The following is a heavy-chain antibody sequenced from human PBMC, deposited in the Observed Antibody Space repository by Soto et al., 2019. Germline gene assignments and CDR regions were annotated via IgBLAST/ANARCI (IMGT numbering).Heavy chain of an antibody. Sequence: EVQLVESGGGLVQPGGSLRLSCAASGFTFSSYSMNWVRQAPGKGLEWVSYISSSSSTIYYADSVKGRFTISRDNAKNSLDLQMNSLTDEDTAVYYCASGKDYAEGGYWGQGTLVTVSS. J-gene: IGHJ4*02. CDR3: ASGKDYAEGGY. D-gene: IGHD4-17*01. CDR1: GFTFSSYS. CDR2: ISSSSSTI. V-gene: IGHV3-48*02.